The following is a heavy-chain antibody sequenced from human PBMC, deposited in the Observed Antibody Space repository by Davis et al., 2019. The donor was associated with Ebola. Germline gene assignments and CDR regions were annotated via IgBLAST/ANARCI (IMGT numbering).Heavy chain of an antibody. CDR1: GFTFSDYY. J-gene: IGHJ5*02. CDR2: INYNGDKT. Sequence: PGGSLRLSCAASGFTFSDYYMSWIRQAPGKGLEWVSNINYNGDKTYYADSVKGRFTLSRDNAKNKIYLEMTTLRAEDTAVYYCAKDLHVVVETDFGPWRSWGQGTLVSVSS. V-gene: IGHV3-23*01. D-gene: IGHD2-21*02. CDR3: AKDLHVVVETDFGPWRS.